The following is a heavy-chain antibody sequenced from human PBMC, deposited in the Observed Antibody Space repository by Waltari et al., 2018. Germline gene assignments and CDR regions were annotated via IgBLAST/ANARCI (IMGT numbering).Heavy chain of an antibody. Sequence: QVHLHESGPGLVRPSETLSLTCGVSGGSINTYYWNWIRQTPGKGLEWIGYVHYGGSTDYNPSLKGRVTMSLDTSRNQFSLRLQSVTAADTAVYYCARGTAYYRPADVFEFWGQGTTVIVSS. CDR3: ARGTAYYRPADVFEF. CDR2: VHYGGST. D-gene: IGHD3-10*01. J-gene: IGHJ3*01. V-gene: IGHV4-59*01. CDR1: GGSINTYY.